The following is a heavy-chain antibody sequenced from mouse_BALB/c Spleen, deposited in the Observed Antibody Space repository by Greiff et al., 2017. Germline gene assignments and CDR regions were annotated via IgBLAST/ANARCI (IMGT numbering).Heavy chain of an antibody. CDR3: AAYDYDGGIGY. D-gene: IGHD2-4*01. CDR2: ISYSGST. J-gene: IGHJ2*01. Sequence: EVQGVESGPGLVKPSQSLSLTCTVTGYSITSDYAWNWIRQFPGNKLEWMGYISYSGSTSYNPSLKSRISITRDTSKNQFFLQLNSVTTEDTATYYCAAYDYDGGIGYWGQGTTLTVSS. CDR1: GYSITSDYA. V-gene: IGHV3-2*02.